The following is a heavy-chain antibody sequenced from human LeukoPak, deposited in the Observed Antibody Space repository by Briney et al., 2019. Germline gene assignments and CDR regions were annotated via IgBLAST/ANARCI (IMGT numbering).Heavy chain of an antibody. CDR3: ARDSARSIAADWGFDP. J-gene: IGHJ5*02. D-gene: IGHD6-6*01. CDR2: IYYSGST. V-gene: IGHV4-31*03. Sequence: KPSETLSLTCTVSGCSISIGGYYLSWIRHHPRKSLEWIGHIYYSGSTYYNPSLKSRVTISVDTSKNQFSLKLSSVTAADTAVYYCARDSARSIAADWGFDPWGQGTLVTVSS. CDR1: GCSISIGGYY.